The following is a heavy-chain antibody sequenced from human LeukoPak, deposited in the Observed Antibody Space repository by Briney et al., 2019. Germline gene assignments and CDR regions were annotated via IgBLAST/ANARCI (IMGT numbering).Heavy chain of an antibody. J-gene: IGHJ4*02. CDR2: IYYSGTT. D-gene: IGHD6-13*01. CDR1: GGSISSYX. V-gene: IGHV4-59*01. CDR3: ARGVYIAAAQYGY. Sequence: SETLSLTCTVSGGSISSYXWSWXXQPXXXXXXXIGYIYYSGTTNYNPSLKSRVTISVDTSKNQFSLKLSSVTAADTAVYYCARGVYIAAAQYGYWGQGTLVTVSS.